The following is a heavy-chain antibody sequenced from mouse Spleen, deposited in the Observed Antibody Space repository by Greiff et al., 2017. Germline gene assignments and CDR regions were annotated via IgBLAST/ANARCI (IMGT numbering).Heavy chain of an antibody. CDR1: GYTFTSYW. Sequence: QVQLKQPGAELVKPGASVKLSCKASGYTFTSYWMHWVKQRPGQGLEWIGEINPSNGRTNYNEKFKSKATLTVDKSSSTAYMQLSSLTSEDSAVYHWARDYASGLHAMDNWGQETSVTVSS. CDR3: ARDYASGLHAMDN. J-gene: IGHJ4*01. V-gene: IGHV1S81*02. D-gene: IGHD1-1*02. CDR2: INPSNGRT.